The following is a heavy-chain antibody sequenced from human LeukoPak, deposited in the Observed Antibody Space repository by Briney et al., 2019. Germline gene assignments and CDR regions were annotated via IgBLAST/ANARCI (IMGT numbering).Heavy chain of an antibody. J-gene: IGHJ4*02. CDR3: ATRRGEN. CDR2: IKEVDSDT. Sequence: GGSLRLSYAASGFTFSTYWMSWVRQAPGKGLEWVALIKEVDSDTYYMDSVRGRFTIFRDNADNSLYLQMNSLRGDDTAVYYCATRRGENWGQGTLVTVSS. V-gene: IGHV3-7*01. CDR1: GFTFSTYW.